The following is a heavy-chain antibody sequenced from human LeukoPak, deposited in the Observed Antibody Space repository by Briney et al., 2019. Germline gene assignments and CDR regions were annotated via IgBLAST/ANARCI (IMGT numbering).Heavy chain of an antibody. CDR1: GFTFGDYA. D-gene: IGHD3-22*01. J-gene: IGHJ4*02. CDR3: TRDRTVGRGYYYDSSGPKGFDY. V-gene: IGHV3-49*03. CDR2: IRSKAYGGTT. Sequence: GRSLRLSCTASGFTFGDYAMGWFRQAPGKGLEWVGFIRSKAYGGTTEYAASVKGRFTISRDDSKSIAYLQMNSLKTEDTAVYYCTRDRTVGRGYYYDSSGPKGFDYWGQGTLVTVSS.